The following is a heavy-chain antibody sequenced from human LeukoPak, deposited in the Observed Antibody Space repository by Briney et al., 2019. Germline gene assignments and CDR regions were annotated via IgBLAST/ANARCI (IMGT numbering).Heavy chain of an antibody. CDR3: ARVHSGSYQYYYYYYMDV. J-gene: IGHJ6*03. Sequence: GGSLRLSCAASGFTFSSYSMNWVRLAPGKGLEWVSSISGSSSYIYYADSVKGRFTISRDNANNSLYLQMNSLRAEDTAVYYCARVHSGSYQYYYYYYMDVWGKGTTVTVSS. D-gene: IGHD1-26*01. CDR1: GFTFSSYS. V-gene: IGHV3-21*01. CDR2: ISGSSSYI.